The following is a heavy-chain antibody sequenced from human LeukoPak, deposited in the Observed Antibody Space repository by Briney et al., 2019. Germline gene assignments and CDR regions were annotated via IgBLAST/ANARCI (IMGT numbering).Heavy chain of an antibody. CDR3: ARGYCSSTSCYSWFDP. J-gene: IGHJ5*02. CDR2: IIPIFGTA. Sequence: SVKVSCKASGGTFSSYAISWVRQTPGQGLEWMGGIIPIFGTANYAQKFQGRVTITADESTSTAYMELSSLRSEDTAVYYCARGYCSSTSCYSWFDPWGQGTLVTVSS. V-gene: IGHV1-69*13. CDR1: GGTFSSYA. D-gene: IGHD2-2*01.